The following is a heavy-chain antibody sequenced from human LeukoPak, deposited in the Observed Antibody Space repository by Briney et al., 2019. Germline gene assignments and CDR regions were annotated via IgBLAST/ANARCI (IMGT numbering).Heavy chain of an antibody. J-gene: IGHJ2*01. Sequence: GRSLRLSCAASGFTFSSYGMHWVRQAPGKGLEWVSYIRSSGSTIYYADSVKGRFTISRDNSKNTLYLQMNSLRAEDTAVYYCAKVVSITMVRGVIITDWYFDLWGRGTLVTVSS. D-gene: IGHD3-10*01. CDR1: GFTFSSYG. CDR2: IRSSGSTI. CDR3: AKVVSITMVRGVIITDWYFDL. V-gene: IGHV3-48*01.